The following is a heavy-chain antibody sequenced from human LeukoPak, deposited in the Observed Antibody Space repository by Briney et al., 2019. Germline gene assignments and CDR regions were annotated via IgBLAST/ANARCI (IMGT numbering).Heavy chain of an antibody. V-gene: IGHV3-23*01. Sequence: GGSLRLSCAASGFTFSSYAMSWVRQAPGKGLEWVSAISGSGGSTYYADSVKGRFTISRDNSKNTLYLQMNSLRAEDTAVYYCAQDQVSSWYNWFDPWGQGTLVTVSS. CDR1: GFTFSSYA. CDR2: ISGSGGST. D-gene: IGHD6-13*01. CDR3: AQDQVSSWYNWFDP. J-gene: IGHJ5*02.